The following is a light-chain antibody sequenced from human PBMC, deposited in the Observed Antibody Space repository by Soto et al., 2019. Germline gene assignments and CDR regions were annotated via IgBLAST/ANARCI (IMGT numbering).Light chain of an antibody. J-gene: IGLJ2*01. CDR1: SSDIGGYNF. Sequence: QSALTQPASVPGSPGQSITISCTGTSSDIGGYNFVSWYQQHPGKAPKLVIFDVTDRSSGVSNRFSGSKSGNTASLTISGLLAEDEADYYCSSYTSSNTLSFGGGTKLTVL. CDR2: DVT. CDR3: SSYTSSNTLS. V-gene: IGLV2-14*03.